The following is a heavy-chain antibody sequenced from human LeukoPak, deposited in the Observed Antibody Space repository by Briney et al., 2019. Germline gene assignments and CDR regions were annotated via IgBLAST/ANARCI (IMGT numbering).Heavy chain of an antibody. CDR3: AKLFGGRAMDV. V-gene: IGHV4-34*01. CDR2: INQSGST. Sequence: PSETLSLTCAVYGGSFSGYYWSWIRQSPGNGLEWIGEINQSGSTNYNPSLKSRVTISIDTSKNQFSLKLSSVTAADTAVCYCAKLFGGRAMDVWGKGTTVTVSS. CDR1: GGSFSGYY. D-gene: IGHD2-15*01. J-gene: IGHJ6*03.